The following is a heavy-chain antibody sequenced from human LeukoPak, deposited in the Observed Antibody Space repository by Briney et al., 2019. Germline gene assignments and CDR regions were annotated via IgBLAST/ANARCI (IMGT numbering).Heavy chain of an antibody. V-gene: IGHV3-23*01. CDR1: GFTFSNYA. CDR3: AKDYCTGTNCYGDY. D-gene: IGHD2-2*01. Sequence: PGGSLRLSCAASGFTFSNYAMTWVRQAPGKGLEWVSAVSAGGGDTYYADSVKGRFTISRDNSKSTLYLQMNSLRAEDTAVYYCAKDYCTGTNCYGDYWGQGTLVTDSS. CDR2: VSAGGGDT. J-gene: IGHJ4*02.